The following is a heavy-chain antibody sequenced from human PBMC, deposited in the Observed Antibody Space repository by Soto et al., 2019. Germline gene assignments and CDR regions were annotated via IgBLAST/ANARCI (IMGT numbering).Heavy chain of an antibody. Sequence: GGSLRLSCVASVFTFSNYNMNLVLQSPGKGLEWVSYISSSSSTRYYADSVKGRFTISRYKAKHSLYLQMNSLRDDDTAVYYCATTMAAHRWFEPSGQGTLVTVSS. J-gene: IGHJ5*02. CDR3: ATTMAAHRWFEP. CDR2: ISSSSSTR. V-gene: IGHV3-48*02. D-gene: IGHD3-16*02. CDR1: VFTFSNYN.